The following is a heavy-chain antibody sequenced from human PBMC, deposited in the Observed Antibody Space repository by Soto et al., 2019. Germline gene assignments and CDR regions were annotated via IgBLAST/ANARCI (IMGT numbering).Heavy chain of an antibody. CDR1: GTPSRYD. J-gene: IGHJ6*02. CDR3: ARFSGSNYFPIDA. V-gene: IGHV4-34*01. CDR2: INHSGVT. Sequence: GTPSRYDQSLIRQPPGKGLEWIGEINHSGVTNYKPSLKRRVTISVDTSKNQFSLQLKSVTAADTALYYCARFSGSNYFPIDAWGQGSTVT. D-gene: IGHD6-19*01.